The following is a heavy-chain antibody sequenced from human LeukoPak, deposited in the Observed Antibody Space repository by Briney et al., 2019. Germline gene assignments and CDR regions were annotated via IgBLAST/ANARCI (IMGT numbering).Heavy chain of an antibody. D-gene: IGHD1-26*01. J-gene: IGHJ5*02. CDR3: ARAPYSGSRNWFDP. CDR1: GGSISRSSYY. V-gene: IGHV4-39*01. Sequence: SETLSLTCTVSGGSISRSSYYWGWIRQPPGKGLEWIGNIYYDGSTYYNPSLESRVTISVDTSKNQFALKLSSVTAANTAVYYCARAPYSGSRNWFDPWGQGTLVTVSS. CDR2: IYYDGST.